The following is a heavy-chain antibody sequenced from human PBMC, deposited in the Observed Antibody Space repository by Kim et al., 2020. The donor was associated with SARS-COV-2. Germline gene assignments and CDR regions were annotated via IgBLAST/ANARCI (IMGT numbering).Heavy chain of an antibody. CDR3: AKDLQYCSGGSCYDY. D-gene: IGHD2-15*01. Sequence: GESLRLSCAASGFTFSSYGMHWVRQAPGKGLEWVAVISYDGSNKYYADSVKGRFTISRDNSKNTLYLQMNSLRAEDTSVYYCAKDLQYCSGGSCYDYWGQGTLVTVSS. J-gene: IGHJ4*02. CDR1: GFTFSSYG. V-gene: IGHV3-30*18. CDR2: ISYDGSNK.